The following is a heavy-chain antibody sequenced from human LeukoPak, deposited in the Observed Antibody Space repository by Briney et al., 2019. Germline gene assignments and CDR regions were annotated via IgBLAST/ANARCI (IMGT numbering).Heavy chain of an antibody. V-gene: IGHV3-30*04. CDR3: ARDCPYGDHALCMDV. J-gene: IGHJ6*04. D-gene: IGHD4-17*01. Sequence: PGGSLRLSCAASGFTFSSYEMNWVRQAPGKGLEWVAVISYDGSKKYYADSVKGRFTISRDNSKNTLYLQMNSLRAEDTAVYYCARDCPYGDHALCMDVWGKGTTVTVSS. CDR1: GFTFSSYE. CDR2: ISYDGSKK.